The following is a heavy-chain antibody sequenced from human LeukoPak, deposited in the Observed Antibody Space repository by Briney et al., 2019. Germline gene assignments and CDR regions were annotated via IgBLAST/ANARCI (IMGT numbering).Heavy chain of an antibody. CDR2: IIPIFGTA. J-gene: IGHJ3*02. CDR3: ARFEVSTSNYAFDI. Sequence: ASVKVSCKASGGTFSSYAISWVRQAPGQGLEWMGGIIPIFGTANYAQKFQGRVTITADETTSTAYMELSSLRSEDTAVYYCARFEVSTSNYAFDIWGQGTMVTVSS. CDR1: GGTFSSYA. D-gene: IGHD4-11*01. V-gene: IGHV1-69*13.